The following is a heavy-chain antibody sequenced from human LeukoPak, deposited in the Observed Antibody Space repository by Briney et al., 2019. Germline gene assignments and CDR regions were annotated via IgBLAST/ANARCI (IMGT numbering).Heavy chain of an antibody. D-gene: IGHD6-19*01. CDR1: GGSISSSSYY. CDR2: IYYSGST. CDR3: ARDTVAVAGTDY. V-gene: IGHV4-39*07. Sequence: SQTLSLTCTVSGGSISSSSYYWGWIRQPPGKGLEWIGTIYYSGSTYYNPSLKSRVTISVDTSKNQFSLKLTSVTAADTAVYYCARDTVAVAGTDYWGQGTLVTVSS. J-gene: IGHJ4*02.